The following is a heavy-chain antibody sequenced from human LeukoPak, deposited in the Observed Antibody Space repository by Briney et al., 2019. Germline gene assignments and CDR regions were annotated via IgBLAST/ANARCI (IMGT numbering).Heavy chain of an antibody. Sequence: GGSLRLSCAASGFTFSSYSMNWVRQAPGKGLEWVSYISSSSSTIYYADSVKGRFTISRDNAKNSLYLQMNSLGAEDTAVYYCARESDGDHFDYWGQGTLVTVSS. V-gene: IGHV3-48*01. D-gene: IGHD4-17*01. J-gene: IGHJ4*02. CDR1: GFTFSSYS. CDR3: ARESDGDHFDY. CDR2: ISSSSSTI.